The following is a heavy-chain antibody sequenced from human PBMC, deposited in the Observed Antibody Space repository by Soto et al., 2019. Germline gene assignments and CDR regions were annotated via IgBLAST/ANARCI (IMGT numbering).Heavy chain of an antibody. Sequence: QVHLIQSGAEVKKPGSSVKVSCKAAGGTFNTYTLIWGRQAPGHGLEWMGRIIPMLTVTNSAQKFQGRLTLTADKSTGTAFMELTSLRSDDTAVYYCSIGSWSAETFDVWGQGTMVTVSS. V-gene: IGHV1-69*02. CDR1: GGTFNTYT. CDR2: IIPMLTVT. J-gene: IGHJ3*01. CDR3: SIGSWSAETFDV. D-gene: IGHD2-2*01.